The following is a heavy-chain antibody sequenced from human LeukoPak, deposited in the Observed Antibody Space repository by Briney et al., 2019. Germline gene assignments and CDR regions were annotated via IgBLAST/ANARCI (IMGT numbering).Heavy chain of an antibody. CDR2: ISGSGSSI. CDR3: ARGKMGYYGMDV. V-gene: IGHV3-48*01. J-gene: IGHJ6*02. D-gene: IGHD2-8*01. Sequence: QPGGSLRLSCAASGFTFNTYDMNWVRQAPGKGLEWVSYISGSGSSIYYADSVKGRFTISRDSAKNSLYLQMNSLRAEDTAVYYCARGKMGYYGMDVWGQGTTVTVSS. CDR1: GFTFNTYD.